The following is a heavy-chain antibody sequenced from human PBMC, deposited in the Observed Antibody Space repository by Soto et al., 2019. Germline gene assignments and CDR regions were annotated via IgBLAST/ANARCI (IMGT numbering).Heavy chain of an antibody. V-gene: IGHV1-69*13. D-gene: IGHD3-3*01. CDR2: IIPIFGTA. CDR3: ARERMEWLLSYDAFDI. Sequence: SVKVSCKASGGTFSSYAISWVRQAPGQGLEWMGGIIPIFGTANYAQKFQGRVTITADESTSTAYMELSSLRSEDTAVYYCARERMEWLLSYDAFDIWGQGTMVTVSS. CDR1: GGTFSSYA. J-gene: IGHJ3*02.